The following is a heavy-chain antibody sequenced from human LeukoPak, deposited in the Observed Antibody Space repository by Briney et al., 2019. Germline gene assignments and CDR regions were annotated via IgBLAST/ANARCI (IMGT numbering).Heavy chain of an antibody. J-gene: IGHJ3*02. D-gene: IGHD1-26*01. CDR1: GGSISSSSYY. CDR3: ANPEEGATSGAFDI. V-gene: IGHV4-39*01. Sequence: SETLSLTCTVSGGSISSSSYYWGWIRQPPGKGLEWIGSIYSSGSTYHNPSLKSRVTISIGMSKNQFSLKLTSVTAADTAVYYCANPEEGATSGAFDIWGQGTMVTVSS. CDR2: IYSSGST.